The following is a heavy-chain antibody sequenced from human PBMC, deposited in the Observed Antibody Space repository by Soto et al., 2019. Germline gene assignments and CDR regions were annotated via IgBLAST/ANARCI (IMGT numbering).Heavy chain of an antibody. CDR3: ARIKTAMVPVGPYYYYGMDV. Sequence: SDTLSLTCTVSGGSISSGGYYWSWIRQHPGKGLEWIGYIYYSGSTYYNPSLKSRVTISVDTSKNQFSLKLSSVTAADTAVYYCARIKTAMVPVGPYYYYGMDVWGQGTTVTVSS. J-gene: IGHJ6*02. CDR2: IYYSGST. CDR1: GGSISSGGYY. D-gene: IGHD5-18*01. V-gene: IGHV4-31*03.